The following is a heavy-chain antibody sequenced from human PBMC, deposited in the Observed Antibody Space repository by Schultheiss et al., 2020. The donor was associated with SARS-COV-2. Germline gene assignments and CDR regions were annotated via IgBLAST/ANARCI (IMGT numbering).Heavy chain of an antibody. CDR3: VRERGVKGDYYNYGLDV. CDR1: GFTFSSYT. Sequence: GSLRLSCAASGFTFSSYTMHWVRQAPGKGLEWVALISYDGDNEYYAESVKGRFTISRDNSKNTLYLQMNSLRVGDTAVFYCVRERGVKGDYYNYGLDVWGQGTKVTVSS. CDR2: ISYDGDNE. J-gene: IGHJ6*02. V-gene: IGHV3-30*04. D-gene: IGHD3-10*01.